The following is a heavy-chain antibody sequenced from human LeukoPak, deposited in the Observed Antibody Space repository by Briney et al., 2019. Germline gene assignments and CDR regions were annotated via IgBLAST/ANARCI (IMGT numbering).Heavy chain of an antibody. D-gene: IGHD4-17*01. CDR2: INHSGST. V-gene: IGHV4-34*01. CDR3: ARGRHRRDYVLLGYYYMDV. CDR1: GGSFSGYY. J-gene: IGHJ6*03. Sequence: SETLSLTCAVYGGSFSGYYWSWIRQPPGKGLEWIGEINHSGSTNYNPSLKSRVTISVDTSKNQFSLKLSSVTAADTAVYYCARGRHRRDYVLLGYYYMDVWGKGTTVTVSS.